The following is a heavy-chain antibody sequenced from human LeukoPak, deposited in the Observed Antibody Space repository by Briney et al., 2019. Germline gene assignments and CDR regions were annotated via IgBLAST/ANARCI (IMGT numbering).Heavy chain of an antibody. Sequence: SGGSLRLSCAASGFTFSHHGMHWVRQAPGKGLEWVAFIRNDGSNNYYADSVKRRFTISRDNSKNNVYLQMYSLRVEDTSIYYCVRDYNCGFDYWGQGTLVTVSS. CDR3: VRDYNCGFDY. CDR1: GFTFSHHG. CDR2: IRNDGSNN. V-gene: IGHV3-30*02. J-gene: IGHJ4*02. D-gene: IGHD1-1*01.